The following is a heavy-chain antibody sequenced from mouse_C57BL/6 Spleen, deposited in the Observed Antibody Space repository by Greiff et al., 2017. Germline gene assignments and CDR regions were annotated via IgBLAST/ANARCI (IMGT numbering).Heavy chain of an antibody. CDR1: GFNFTDYY. V-gene: IGHV14-2*01. D-gene: IGHD1-1*01. Sequence: EVQLVESGAELVKPGASVKLSCTASGFNFTDYYMHWVKQRTEQGLEWIGWIDPGDGDTKYAPKFQGKATLTADTSSNTAYLPLSSLTSEDTAVDDWASDSDGSSYWCDYWGQGTPVTVSA. CDR2: IDPGDGDT. J-gene: IGHJ3*01. CDR3: ASDSDGSSYWCDY.